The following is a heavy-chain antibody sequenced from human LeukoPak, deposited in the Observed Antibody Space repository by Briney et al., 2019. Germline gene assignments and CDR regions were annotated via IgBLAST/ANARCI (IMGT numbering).Heavy chain of an antibody. CDR2: IWYDGNDK. J-gene: IGHJ6*02. CDR1: GFTFSSSG. Sequence: PGGSLRLSCAASGFTFSSSGMHWVRQAPGKGLEWVAVIWYDGNDKYYADSVKGRFTISRDNSKNTLNLQMNSLRAEDTAVYYCARGFGGYYYGMDVWGQGTTVTVSS. V-gene: IGHV3-33*08. CDR3: ARGFGGYYYGMDV. D-gene: IGHD3-3*01.